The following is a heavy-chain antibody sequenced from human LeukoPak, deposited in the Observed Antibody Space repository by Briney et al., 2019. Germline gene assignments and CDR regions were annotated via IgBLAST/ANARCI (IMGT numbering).Heavy chain of an antibody. CDR3: ARLLGGYFDY. Sequence: GGSLRLSCAASGFTFSSYSMNWVRQAPGEGLEWVSSISSSSSYIYYADSVKGRFTISRDNAKNSLYLQMNSLRAEDTAVYYCARLLGGYFDYWGQGTLVTVSS. D-gene: IGHD2-15*01. CDR1: GFTFSSYS. V-gene: IGHV3-21*01. J-gene: IGHJ4*02. CDR2: ISSSSSYI.